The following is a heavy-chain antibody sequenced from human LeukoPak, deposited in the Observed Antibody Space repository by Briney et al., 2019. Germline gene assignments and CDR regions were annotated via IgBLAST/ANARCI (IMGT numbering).Heavy chain of an antibody. J-gene: IGHJ4*02. Sequence: PGGSLRLSCAASGFTFSRYAMSWVRQGPGKGLEWVSAISGSGGSTYYADSVKGRFTISRDNSKNTLYLQMNSLRAEDTAVYYCAKVLFVTQNYFDYWGQGTLVTVSS. CDR1: GFTFSRYA. CDR2: ISGSGGST. D-gene: IGHD2/OR15-2a*01. V-gene: IGHV3-23*01. CDR3: AKVLFVTQNYFDY.